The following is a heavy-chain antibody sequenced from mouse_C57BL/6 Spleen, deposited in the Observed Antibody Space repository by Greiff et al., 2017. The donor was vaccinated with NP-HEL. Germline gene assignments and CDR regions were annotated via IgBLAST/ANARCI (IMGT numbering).Heavy chain of an antibody. J-gene: IGHJ4*01. CDR3: TTGYYHEAMDY. Sequence: QVQLQQSGAELVRPGASVTLSCKASGYTFTDYEMHWVKQTPVHGLEWIGAIDPETGGTAYNQKFKGKAILTADKSSSTASMELRSLTSEDSAVYYCTTGYYHEAMDYWGQGTSVTVSS. CDR1: GYTFTDYE. D-gene: IGHD1-1*01. CDR2: IDPETGGT. V-gene: IGHV1-15*01.